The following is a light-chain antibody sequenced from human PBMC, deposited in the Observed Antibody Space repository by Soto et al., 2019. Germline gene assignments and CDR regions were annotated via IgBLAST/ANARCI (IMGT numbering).Light chain of an antibody. CDR1: QSVSSSY. Sequence: IVLTQSTDTLSLSPGERASLSCKASQSVSSSYLAWYQQKPGQAPRLLIYGASSRATGIPDRFSGSGSGTDFTLTISRLEPEDSAVYYCQQYDSSLKTFGQGTKV. J-gene: IGKJ1*01. CDR3: QQYDSSLKT. V-gene: IGKV3-20*01. CDR2: GAS.